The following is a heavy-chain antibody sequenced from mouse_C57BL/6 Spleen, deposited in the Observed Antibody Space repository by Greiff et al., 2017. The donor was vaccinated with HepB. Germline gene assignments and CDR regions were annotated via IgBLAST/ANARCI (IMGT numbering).Heavy chain of an antibody. Sequence: DVQLVESGGGLVKPGGSLKLSCAASGFTFSSYAMSWVRQTPEKRLEWVATISDGGSYTYYPDNVKGRFTISRDNAKNNLYLQMSHLKSEDTAMYYCARGDYDGQGDYWGQGTTLTVSS. CDR3: ARGDYDGQGDY. J-gene: IGHJ2*01. CDR2: ISDGGSYT. CDR1: GFTFSSYA. V-gene: IGHV5-4*01. D-gene: IGHD2-4*01.